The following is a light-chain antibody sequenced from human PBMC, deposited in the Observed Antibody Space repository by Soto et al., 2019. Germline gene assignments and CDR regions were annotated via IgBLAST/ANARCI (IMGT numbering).Light chain of an antibody. J-gene: IGLJ1*01. CDR1: SSDVGSYNR. V-gene: IGLV2-18*02. CDR3: RSFTSSSTHV. CDR2: DVS. Sequence: QSVLTQPPSVSGSPGQSVTISCTGASSDVGSYNRVSWYQQPPGTAPKLMIYDVSNRPSAVPDRFSGSKSGNTASLTISGLQPEDEADYYCRSFTSSSTHVFGTGTNSPS.